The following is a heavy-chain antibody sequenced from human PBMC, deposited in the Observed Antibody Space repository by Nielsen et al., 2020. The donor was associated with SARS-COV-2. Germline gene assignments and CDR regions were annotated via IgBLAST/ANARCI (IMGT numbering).Heavy chain of an antibody. V-gene: IGHV3-30-3*01. CDR2: ISFDGSQE. J-gene: IGHJ4*02. CDR1: EFTFSEYA. D-gene: IGHD2-21*02. CDR3: ARESETFSLRPRYFDY. Sequence: SLKISCAASEFTFSEYAMHWVRQAPGKGLEPVAVISFDGSQENYADSVKGRFTISRDNSRNTLFLQMNTVRHEDTAVYYCARESETFSLRPRYFDYWGQGALVTVSS.